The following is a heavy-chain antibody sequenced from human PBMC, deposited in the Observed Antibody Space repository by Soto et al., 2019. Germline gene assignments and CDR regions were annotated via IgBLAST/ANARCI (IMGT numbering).Heavy chain of an antibody. J-gene: IGHJ6*02. CDR1: GGSFSGYY. CDR2: INHSGST. Sequence: SETLSLTCAVYGGSFSGYYWSWIRQPPEKGLEWIGEINHSGSTNYNPSLKSRVTISVDTSKNQFSLKLSSVTAADTAVYYCARGLGYYGSGVYYYYGMDVWGQGTTVTVSS. D-gene: IGHD3-10*01. CDR3: ARGLGYYGSGVYYYYGMDV. V-gene: IGHV4-34*01.